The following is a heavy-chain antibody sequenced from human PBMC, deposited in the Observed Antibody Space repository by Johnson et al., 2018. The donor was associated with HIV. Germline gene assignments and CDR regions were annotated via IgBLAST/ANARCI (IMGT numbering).Heavy chain of an antibody. D-gene: IGHD6-13*01. J-gene: IGHJ3*02. CDR1: GFTFDDYG. Sequence: VQLVESGGGLVQPGGSLRLSCAASGFTFDDYGMSWVRQAPGKGLEWVAGINWNGGSTGYADSVKGRFTISRDNAKNSLYLQMNSLRAEDTALYYCGRDRVGDSSRRLLVSAFDIWGQGTMVTVSS. CDR2: INWNGGST. V-gene: IGHV3-20*04. CDR3: GRDRVGDSSRRLLVSAFDI.